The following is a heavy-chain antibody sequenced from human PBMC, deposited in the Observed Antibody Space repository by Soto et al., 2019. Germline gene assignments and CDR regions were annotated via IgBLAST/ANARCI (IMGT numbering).Heavy chain of an antibody. CDR3: ARRGAVAGLHY. CDR1: GFTFSSYW. Sequence: EVQLVESGGGLVQPGGSLRVSCAASGFTFSSYWMHWVRQAPGKGLVWVSRINSDGSSTSYADSVKGRFTISRANAKNTLYLQMNSLRAEDTAIYYCARRGAVAGLHYWGQGTLVTVSS. V-gene: IGHV3-74*01. J-gene: IGHJ4*02. CDR2: INSDGSST. D-gene: IGHD6-19*01.